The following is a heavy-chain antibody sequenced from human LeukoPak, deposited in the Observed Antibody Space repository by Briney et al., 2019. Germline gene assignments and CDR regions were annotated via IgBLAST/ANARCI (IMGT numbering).Heavy chain of an antibody. J-gene: IGHJ4*02. CDR2: ISGSGNKT. D-gene: IGHD1-14*01. V-gene: IGHV3-23*01. CDR3: AKLKRVRIAPFDD. CDR1: GFTFSHFA. Sequence: PGGSLRLSCAASGFTFSHFAMSWVRQAPGKGLHWVSTISGSGNKTYDADSVKGRFTISRDNSKNTLYLQMTGLRAEDTAVYYCAKLKRVRIAPFDDWGQGTLVTVSS.